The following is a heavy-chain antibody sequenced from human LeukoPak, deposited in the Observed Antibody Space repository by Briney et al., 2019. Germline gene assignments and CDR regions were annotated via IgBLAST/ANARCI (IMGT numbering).Heavy chain of an antibody. J-gene: IGHJ6*03. CDR3: ARDQWLGPPYYHYYMDV. D-gene: IGHD6-19*01. Sequence: GASVKVSCKASGYTFTSYGISWVRQAPGQGLEWMGWISAYNGNTNYAQELQGRVTMTTDTSTSTAYMELRSLRSDDTAVYYCARDQWLGPPYYHYYMDVWGKGTTVTVSS. CDR2: ISAYNGNT. CDR1: GYTFTSYG. V-gene: IGHV1-18*01.